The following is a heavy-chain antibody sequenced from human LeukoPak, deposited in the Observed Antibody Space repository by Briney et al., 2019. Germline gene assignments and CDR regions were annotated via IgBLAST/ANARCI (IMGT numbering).Heavy chain of an antibody. CDR3: ARVGDRQQLVYYFDY. Sequence: GGSLRLSCAASGFTVSSNYMSWVRQAPGKGLEWVSVIYSGGSTYYADSVKGRFTISRDNSKNTLYLQMNSLRAEDTAVYYCARVGDRQQLVYYFDYWGQGTLVTVSS. CDR2: IYSGGST. D-gene: IGHD6-13*01. V-gene: IGHV3-53*01. CDR1: GFTVSSNY. J-gene: IGHJ4*02.